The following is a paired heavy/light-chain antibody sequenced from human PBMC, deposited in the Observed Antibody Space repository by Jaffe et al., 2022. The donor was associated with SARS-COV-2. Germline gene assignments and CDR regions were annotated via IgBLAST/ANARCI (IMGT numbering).Heavy chain of an antibody. Sequence: EVQLVEFGGGLVQPGRSLRLSCAASGFRFDDYAMHWVRQGPGKGLEWVSGISWHSGSIAYADSVKGRFTISRDNAKKSLYLQMNSLRPEDTAFYYCVKDIGSGWYYFDHWGQGTLVTVST. CDR1: GFRFDDYA. V-gene: IGHV3-9*01. D-gene: IGHD6-19*01. J-gene: IGHJ4*02. CDR2: ISWHSGSI. CDR3: VKDIGSGWYYFDH.
Light chain of an antibody. J-gene: IGLJ1*01. CDR3: QAWDSSTAL. Sequence: SYELTQPPSVSVSPGQTASITCSGEKVGYKYACWYQQKPGQSPVLVIYQDTKRPSGIPERFSGSNSGSTATLTISGTQAMDEADYYCQAWDSSTALFGAGTKVTVL. V-gene: IGLV3-1*01. CDR1: KVGYKY. CDR2: QDT.